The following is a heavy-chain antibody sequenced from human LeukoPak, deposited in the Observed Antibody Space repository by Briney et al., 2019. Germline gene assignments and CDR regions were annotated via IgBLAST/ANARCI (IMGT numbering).Heavy chain of an antibody. D-gene: IGHD5-18*01. Sequence: PGGSLRLPCAASGFTVSSNYMSWVRQAPGKGLEWVSVIYSGGSTYYADSVKGRFTISRDNSKNTLYLQMNSLRAEDTAVYYCARLQLYYYYGMDVWGQGTTVTVSS. CDR1: GFTVSSNY. J-gene: IGHJ6*02. CDR2: IYSGGST. CDR3: ARLQLYYYYGMDV. V-gene: IGHV3-53*01.